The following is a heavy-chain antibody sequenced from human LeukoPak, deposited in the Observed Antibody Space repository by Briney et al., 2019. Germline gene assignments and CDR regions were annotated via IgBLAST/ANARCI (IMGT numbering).Heavy chain of an antibody. CDR2: IRSNGGST. V-gene: IGHV3-64*02. Sequence: GGSLRLSCAASGFTFSSYAMHWVRQAPGKGVEYVSDIRSNGGSTYYADSVKGRFTISRDNTKDTLYMQMSRVRDEDTAVYYCAYSSGFYHWGQGTLVTVSS. CDR3: AYSSGFYH. D-gene: IGHD3-22*01. J-gene: IGHJ4*02. CDR1: GFTFSSYA.